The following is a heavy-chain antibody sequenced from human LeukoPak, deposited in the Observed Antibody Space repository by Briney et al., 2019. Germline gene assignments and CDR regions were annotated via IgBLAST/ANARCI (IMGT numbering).Heavy chain of an antibody. J-gene: IGHJ4*02. CDR1: VCTFSTYA. D-gene: IGHD5-24*01. CDR2: ISSSGGST. CDR3: ARDVYNLEY. V-gene: IGHV3-23*01. Sequence: GGSLRLSCAASVCTFSTYAWTWFRQAPGKGLEWVSGISSSGGSTYYADSVKGRFTISRDNSKNTLYLQMNSLRADDTAVYYCARDVYNLEYWGQGTLVTASS.